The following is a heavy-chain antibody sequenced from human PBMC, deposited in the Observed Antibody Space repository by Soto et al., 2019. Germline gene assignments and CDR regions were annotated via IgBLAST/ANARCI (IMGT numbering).Heavy chain of an antibody. V-gene: IGHV3-23*01. CDR1: GFTFNNYA. D-gene: IGHD4-4*01. Sequence: EVQVLDSGGGLVQPGGSLRLSCAASGFTFNNYAMNWVRQAPGKGLEWVETISGTGGSTYYADSVKGRFTISRDNSKNTLYLQMNSLRVEDPAVYSCAKDRLGSNFDYWGQGTQVTVSS. J-gene: IGHJ4*02. CDR3: AKDRLGSNFDY. CDR2: ISGTGGST.